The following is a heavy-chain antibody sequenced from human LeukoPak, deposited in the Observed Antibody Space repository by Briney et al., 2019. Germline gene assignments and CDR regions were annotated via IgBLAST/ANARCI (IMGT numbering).Heavy chain of an antibody. CDR2: ISSSGGST. Sequence: PGGSLRVSCAASGSTFNSYAMHWVRQARGKGLEYVSAISSSGGSTYYANSVKGRFTISRDNSKNTLYLQMGSLRAEDMAVYYCARADGYCSGGSCYYYYGMDVWGQGTTVTVSS. J-gene: IGHJ6*02. CDR3: ARADGYCSGGSCYYYYGMDV. CDR1: GSTFNSYA. V-gene: IGHV3-64*01. D-gene: IGHD2-15*01.